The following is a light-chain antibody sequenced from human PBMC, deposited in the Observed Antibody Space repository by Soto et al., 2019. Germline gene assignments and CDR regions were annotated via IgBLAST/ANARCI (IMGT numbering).Light chain of an antibody. V-gene: IGKV1-39*01. CDR2: AAS. J-gene: IGKJ1*01. CDR1: QSIRRS. CDR3: QQSFSTLWT. Sequence: DIQMTQSPSSLSASVGDRVSITCRAGQSIRRSLNWYQQKPGKAPKLLIYAASSLQSGVPSRFSGSGSGTDFALTISSLQPEDFATYYCQQSFSTLWTFGPGTKVDIK.